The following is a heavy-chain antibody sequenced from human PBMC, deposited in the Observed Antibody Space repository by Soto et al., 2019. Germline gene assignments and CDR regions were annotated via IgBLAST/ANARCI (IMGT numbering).Heavy chain of an antibody. CDR1: GFTFSSYA. CDR2: ISYDGSNK. CDR3: ARETHVRLRFLEWSQKGEYDAFDI. Sequence: GGSLRLSCAASGFTFSSYAMHWVRQAPGKGLEWVAVISYDGSNKYYADSVKGRFTISRDNSKNTLYLQMNSLRAEDTAVYYCARETHVRLRFLEWSQKGEYDAFDIWGQGTMVTVSS. V-gene: IGHV3-30-3*01. D-gene: IGHD3-3*01. J-gene: IGHJ3*02.